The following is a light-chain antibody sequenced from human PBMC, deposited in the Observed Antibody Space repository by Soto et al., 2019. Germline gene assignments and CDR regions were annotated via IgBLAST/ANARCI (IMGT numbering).Light chain of an antibody. CDR3: QQFNNWPPIT. V-gene: IGKV3D-15*01. CDR1: QSVNSN. Sequence: EMVMTQSPATLSVSPGAPVPLSCRASQSVNSNLAWYQQKPGQAPRLLIYHASTRATGIPARFSGSGSGTEFTLTISSLQSEDFAIFYCQQFNNWPPITFGGGTKVDIK. CDR2: HAS. J-gene: IGKJ4*01.